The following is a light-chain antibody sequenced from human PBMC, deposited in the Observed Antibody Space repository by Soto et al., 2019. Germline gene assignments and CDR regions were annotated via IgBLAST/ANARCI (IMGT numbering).Light chain of an antibody. J-gene: IGKJ1*01. CDR1: QGFSSN. CDR3: QQYGSSPT. CDR2: GAS. V-gene: IGKV3-20*01. Sequence: LTQSSASLSVSPREIDTVSCSARQGFSSNLAWYQQKPGQAPRLLIYGASSRATGIPDRFSGSGSGTDFTLTISRLEPEDFAVYYCQQYGSSPTFGQGTKVDIK.